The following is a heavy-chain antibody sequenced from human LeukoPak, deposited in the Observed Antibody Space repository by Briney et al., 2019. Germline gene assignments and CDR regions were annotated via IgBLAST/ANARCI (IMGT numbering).Heavy chain of an antibody. CDR1: GFTFSSNY. V-gene: IGHV3-66*01. J-gene: IGHJ3*02. D-gene: IGHD3-22*01. CDR3: ARDDLGYYYDSSGYYSAFDI. Sequence: PGGSLRLSCAASGFTFSSNYMSWVRQAPGKGLEWVSVIYSGGSTYYADSVKGRFTISRDNSKNTLYLQMNSLRAEDTAVYYCARDDLGYYYDSSGYYSAFDIWGQGTMVTVSS. CDR2: IYSGGST.